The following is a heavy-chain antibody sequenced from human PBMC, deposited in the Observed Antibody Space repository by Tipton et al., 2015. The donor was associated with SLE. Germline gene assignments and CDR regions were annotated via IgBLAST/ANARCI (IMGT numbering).Heavy chain of an antibody. CDR3: ARDGGSLEDYMDV. CDR2: IKEDGSDK. Sequence: GSLRLSCAASGFTFSNYYMSWVRQTPGKGLEWVANIKEDGSDKYYVDSVKGRFTISRDNAKNSLYLQMNSLSAEDTAVYYCARDGGSLEDYMDVWGKGTTVTVSS. D-gene: IGHD1-26*01. V-gene: IGHV3-7*01. CDR1: GFTFSNYY. J-gene: IGHJ6*03.